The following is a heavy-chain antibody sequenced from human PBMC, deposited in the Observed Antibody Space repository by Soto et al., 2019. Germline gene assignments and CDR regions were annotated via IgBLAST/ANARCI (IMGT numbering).Heavy chain of an antibody. D-gene: IGHD2-21*02. V-gene: IGHV4-59*01. CDR1: GGSISSYY. CDR2: IYYSGST. Sequence: SETLSLTCTVSGGSISSYYWSWIRQPPGKGLEWIGYIYYSGSTNYNPSLKSRVTISVDTSKNQFSLKLSSVTAADTAVYYCARSPVVTPTQFDYWGQGTLVTVS. J-gene: IGHJ4*02. CDR3: ARSPVVTPTQFDY.